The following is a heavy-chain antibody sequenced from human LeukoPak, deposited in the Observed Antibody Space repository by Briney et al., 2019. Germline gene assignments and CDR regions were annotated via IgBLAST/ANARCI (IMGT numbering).Heavy chain of an antibody. CDR3: EKGHYTDV. CDR1: RVTLTRSG. CDR2: ISLDGIDK. J-gene: IGHJ6*03. Sequence: GGSPKLSSAPSRVTLTRSGMHTVREAPGRGREGVAVISLDGIDKYSTDTLKGRFTISRDNSPNTHCLQMYSLRAEHTAVYYCEKGHYTDVWGKGTTVTVSS. V-gene: IGHV3-30*18.